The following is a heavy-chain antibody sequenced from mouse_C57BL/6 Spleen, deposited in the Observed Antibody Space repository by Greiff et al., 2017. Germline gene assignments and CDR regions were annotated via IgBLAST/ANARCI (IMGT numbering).Heavy chain of an antibody. D-gene: IGHD2-4*01. V-gene: IGHV1-76*01. CDR1: GYTFTDYY. CDR2: IYPGSGNT. CDR3: ARRGYYDYDRYYYAMDY. Sequence: QVQLQQSGAELVRPGASVKLSCKASGYTFTDYYINWVKQRPGQGLEWIARIYPGSGNTYYNEKFKGKATLTAEKSSSTAYMQLSSLTSEDSAVYFCARRGYYDYDRYYYAMDYWGQGTSVTVSS. J-gene: IGHJ4*01.